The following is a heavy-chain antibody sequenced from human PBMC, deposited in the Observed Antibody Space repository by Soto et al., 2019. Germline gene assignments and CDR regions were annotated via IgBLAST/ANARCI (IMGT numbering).Heavy chain of an antibody. CDR1: GFTFSSYA. Sequence: GESLKISCAASGFTFSSYAMSWVRQAPGKGLEWVSAISGSGGSTYYADSVKGRFTISRDNSKNTLYLQMNSLRAEDTAVYYCARVAVAGTNYGMDVWGQGTTVTVSS. CDR3: ARVAVAGTNYGMDV. V-gene: IGHV3-23*01. J-gene: IGHJ6*02. CDR2: ISGSGGST. D-gene: IGHD6-19*01.